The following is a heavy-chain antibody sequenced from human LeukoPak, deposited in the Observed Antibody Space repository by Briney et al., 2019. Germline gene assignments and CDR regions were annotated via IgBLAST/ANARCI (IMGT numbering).Heavy chain of an antibody. CDR1: GGSISGYY. J-gene: IGHJ4*02. V-gene: IGHV4-59*05. D-gene: IGHD3-10*01. CDR2: IYYSGST. Sequence: SETLSLTCTVSGGSISGYYWSWIRQPPGKGLEWIGSIYYSGSTYYNPSLKSRVTISVDTSKNQFSLKLSSVTAADTAVYYCARNYGSGSYFVDYWGQGILVTVFS. CDR3: ARNYGSGSYFVDY.